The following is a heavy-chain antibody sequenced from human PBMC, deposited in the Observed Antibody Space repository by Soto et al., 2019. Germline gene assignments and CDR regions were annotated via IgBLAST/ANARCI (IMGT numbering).Heavy chain of an antibody. V-gene: IGHV1-69*02. D-gene: IGHD3-16*01. CDR3: AKNQGDPGYYYMDV. Sequence: QVQLVQSGAEVKKPGSSVKVSCKASGGTFSSYTISWVRQAPGQGLEWMGRIIPILGIANYAQKFQGRVTITADKSTSTAYMELSSLRSEDTAVCYCAKNQGDPGYYYMDVWGKGTTVTVSS. J-gene: IGHJ6*03. CDR1: GGTFSSYT. CDR2: IIPILGIA.